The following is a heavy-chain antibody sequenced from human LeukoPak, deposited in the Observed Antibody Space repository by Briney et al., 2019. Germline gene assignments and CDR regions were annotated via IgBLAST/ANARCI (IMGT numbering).Heavy chain of an antibody. J-gene: IGHJ4*02. Sequence: HPSETLSLTCTVSGGSITSGSYYWGWIRQPPGKGLEWVAIINTDGSEKNYVDSVRGRFTISRDNAKNSLYLQMNSLRAEDTAVYYCARSNHGPDYWGQGTLVTVS. CDR2: INTDGSEK. CDR3: ARSNHGPDY. CDR1: GGSITSGSYY. V-gene: IGHV3-7*01. D-gene: IGHD1-14*01.